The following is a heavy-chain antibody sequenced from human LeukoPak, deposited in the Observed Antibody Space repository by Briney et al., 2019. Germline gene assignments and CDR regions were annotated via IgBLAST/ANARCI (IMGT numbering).Heavy chain of an antibody. CDR1: GFTFGDYL. J-gene: IGHJ4*02. Sequence: GGSLRLSCTASGFTFGDYLMSWFRQAPGKGLEGIGFISGGTTEYAASVKGRFTISRDDSTSIAYLQMNSLTTEDTAVYYCSRGSGWLSVYWGQGTLVTVSS. V-gene: IGHV3-49*03. D-gene: IGHD6-19*01. CDR2: ISGGTT. CDR3: SRGSGWLSVY.